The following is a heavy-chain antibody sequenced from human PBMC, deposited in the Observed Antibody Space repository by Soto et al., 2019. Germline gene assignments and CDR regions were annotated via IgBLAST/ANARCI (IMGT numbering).Heavy chain of an antibody. Sequence: QVQLVQSGAEVKKPGASVKVSCKASGYTFTSYGISWVRQAPGQGLEWMGWISAYNGNTNYAQKLQGRVTMTTDTSTITAYMELRSLRSDDTAVYYCARDTDYYDSSGYYEFDYWGQGTLVTVSS. J-gene: IGHJ4*02. V-gene: IGHV1-18*01. CDR2: ISAYNGNT. CDR1: GYTFTSYG. CDR3: ARDTDYYDSSGYYEFDY. D-gene: IGHD3-22*01.